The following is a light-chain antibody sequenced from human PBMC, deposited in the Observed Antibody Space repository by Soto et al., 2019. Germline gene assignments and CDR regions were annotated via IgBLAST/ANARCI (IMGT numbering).Light chain of an antibody. J-gene: IGKJ1*01. CDR3: QQYSRDPWT. Sequence: DIPMTQSPSTLSAFVGDRVTITCRASQSISNWLAWYQQKPGYAPKLLIYKVSTLNTGVPSRFSGSGSGTGFTLTISSLQPDDFATYYCQQYSRDPWTFGQGTQVDI. V-gene: IGKV1-5*03. CDR1: QSISNW. CDR2: KVS.